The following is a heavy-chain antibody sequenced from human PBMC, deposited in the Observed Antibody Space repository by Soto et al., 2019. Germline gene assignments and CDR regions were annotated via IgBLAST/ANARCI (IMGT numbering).Heavy chain of an antibody. CDR3: ARGIARLSPRTINWFDH. D-gene: IGHD3-16*02. Sequence: SVKVSCKASGGTFSSYAISWVRQAPGQGLEWMGGIIPIFGTANYAQKFQGRVTITADESTSTAYMELSSLRSEDTAVYYCARGIARLSPRTINWFDHWGQGTLVTVSS. V-gene: IGHV1-69*13. CDR2: IIPIFGTA. J-gene: IGHJ5*02. CDR1: GGTFSSYA.